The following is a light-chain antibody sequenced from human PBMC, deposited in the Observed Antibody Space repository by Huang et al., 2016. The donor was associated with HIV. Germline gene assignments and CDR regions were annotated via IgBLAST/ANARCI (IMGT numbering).Light chain of an antibody. CDR2: DAS. V-gene: IGKV1-33*01. CDR3: QQFYSLPLT. CDR1: HDISNY. J-gene: IGKJ4*01. Sequence: DIQMTHSPSSLSTSVGDRVTITCQSSHDISNYLNWYQQKPWKVPKLLIYDASNLETGVPSRFSGSGSETEFTFTISSLQPEDIATYYCQQFYSLPLTFGGGTKVGIK.